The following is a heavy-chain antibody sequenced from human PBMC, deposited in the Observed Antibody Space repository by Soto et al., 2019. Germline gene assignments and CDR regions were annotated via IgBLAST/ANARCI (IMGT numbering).Heavy chain of an antibody. CDR3: ARDWGEFDYGDSPTAFDP. J-gene: IGHJ5*02. V-gene: IGHV4-59*01. D-gene: IGHD4-17*01. CDR1: GGSISSYY. CDR2: IYYSGST. Sequence: PSETLSLTCTVSGGSISSYYWSWIRPPPGKGLEWIGYIYYSGSTNYNPSLKSRVTISVDTSKNQFSLKLSSVTAADTAVYYCARDWGEFDYGDSPTAFDPWGQGTLVTVSS.